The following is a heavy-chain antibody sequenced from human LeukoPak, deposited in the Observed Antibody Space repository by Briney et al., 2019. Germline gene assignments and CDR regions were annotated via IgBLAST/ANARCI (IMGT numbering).Heavy chain of an antibody. J-gene: IGHJ3*02. CDR1: GYTFTVYF. CDR3: ARDRRLSGTNDRTAFDI. CDR2: INPNSGGT. Sequence: GASVKVSCKASGYTFTVYFMHWVRQAPGQGLEWMGWINPNSGGTNYAQKFQGRVTMTRDTSINTAYMELSRLRSDDTAVYYCARDRRLSGTNDRTAFDIWGQGTMVTVSS. D-gene: IGHD1-7*01. V-gene: IGHV1-2*02.